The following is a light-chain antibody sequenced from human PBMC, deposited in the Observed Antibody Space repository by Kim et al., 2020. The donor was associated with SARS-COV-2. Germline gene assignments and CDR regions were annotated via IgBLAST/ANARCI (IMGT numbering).Light chain of an antibody. Sequence: DIQMTQSPSSLSASVGDRVTITCRTSQSISRYLNWYQQKPGKAPKLLIYAASSLESGVPSRFSGSGSGTDFTLTISSLQPEDFATYYCQQSHSTPPYTFGQGTKREI. CDR1: QSISRY. J-gene: IGKJ2*01. V-gene: IGKV1-39*01. CDR2: AAS. CDR3: QQSHSTPPYT.